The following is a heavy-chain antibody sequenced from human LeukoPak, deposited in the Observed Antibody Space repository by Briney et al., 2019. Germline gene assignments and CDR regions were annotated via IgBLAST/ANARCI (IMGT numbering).Heavy chain of an antibody. CDR3: VRGTGY. CDR1: GFXXSXYX. Sequence: XSCXVXGFXXSXYXMHXVRQAPGKGLEFVSAISSNGDNTYYADSVKGRFTISRDNSKNTLYLQMSSLRADDTAVYYCVRGTGYWGQGTLVTVSS. V-gene: IGHV3-64D*06. CDR2: ISSNGDNT. J-gene: IGHJ4*02.